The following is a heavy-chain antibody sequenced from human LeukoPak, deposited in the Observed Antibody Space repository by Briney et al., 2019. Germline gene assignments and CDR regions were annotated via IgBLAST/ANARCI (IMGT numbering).Heavy chain of an antibody. V-gene: IGHV1-18*01. CDR1: GYTFTSYG. CDR3: ARDPCYYDSSGYYDY. CDR2: ISTYNGNT. J-gene: IGHJ4*02. Sequence: ASVKVSCKASGYTFTSYGISWVRQAPGLGLEWMGWISTYNGNTNYAQKLPVRVTMTTDTSTSTAYMELRSLRSEDTAVYYCARDPCYYDSSGYYDYWGQGTLVTVSS. D-gene: IGHD3-22*01.